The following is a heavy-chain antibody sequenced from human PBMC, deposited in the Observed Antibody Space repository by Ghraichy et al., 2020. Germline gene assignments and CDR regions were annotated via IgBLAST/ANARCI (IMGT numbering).Heavy chain of an antibody. CDR2: IWYDGSNK. J-gene: IGHJ4*02. D-gene: IGHD6-13*01. Sequence: GGSLRLSCAASGFTFSSYGMHWVRQAPGKGLEWVAVIWYDGSNKYYADSVKGRFTISRDNSKNTLYLQMNSLRAEDTAVYYCARDSSSWSTGGDYWGQGTLVTVSS. CDR3: ARDSSSWSTGGDY. V-gene: IGHV3-33*01. CDR1: GFTFSSYG.